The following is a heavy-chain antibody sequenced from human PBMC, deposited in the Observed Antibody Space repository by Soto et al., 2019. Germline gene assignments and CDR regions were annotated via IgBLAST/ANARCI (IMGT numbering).Heavy chain of an antibody. CDR1: GYTLTELS. D-gene: IGHD2-15*01. CDR2: FDPEDGET. J-gene: IGHJ6*02. CDR3: ATASVKVAASHYYYYYGMDV. V-gene: IGHV1-24*01. Sequence: APVKVTCKVSGYTLTELSMHWVRQAPGKGLEWMGGFDPEDGETIYAQKFQGRVTMTEDTSTDTAYMELSSLRSEDTAVYYCATASVKVAASHYYYYYGMDVWGQGTTVTVSS.